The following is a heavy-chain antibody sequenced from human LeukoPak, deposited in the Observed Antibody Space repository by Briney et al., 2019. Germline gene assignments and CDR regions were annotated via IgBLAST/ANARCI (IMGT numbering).Heavy chain of an antibody. D-gene: IGHD6-19*01. CDR3: ARDLGAYSSGWYWGYFDY. V-gene: IGHV4-39*07. J-gene: IGHJ4*02. CDR2: IYYSGST. CDR1: GGSISSSSYY. Sequence: SETLSLTCTVSGGSISSSSYYWGWIRQPPGKGLEWIGSIYYSGSTYYNPSLKSRVTISVDTSKNQFSLKLSSVTAADTAVYYCARDLGAYSSGWYWGYFDYWGQGTLVTVSS.